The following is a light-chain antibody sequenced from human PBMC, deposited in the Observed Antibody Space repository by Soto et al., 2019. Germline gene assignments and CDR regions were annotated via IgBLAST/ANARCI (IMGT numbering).Light chain of an antibody. CDR1: QRISTY. CDR2: AAS. V-gene: IGKV1-39*01. Sequence: DIQMTQSPSSLSASVGDRVTITCRASQRISTYLNWYQQKPGKAPKFLIYAASTLQSGVPSRFSGGGSGTDFTLTISSLHPEDFATYYCQQRSRTPHTFGQGTKLEIK. CDR3: QQRSRTPHT. J-gene: IGKJ2*01.